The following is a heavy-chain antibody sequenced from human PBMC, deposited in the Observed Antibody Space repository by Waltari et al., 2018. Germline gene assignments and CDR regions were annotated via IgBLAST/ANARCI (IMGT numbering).Heavy chain of an antibody. CDR1: GDSISSGSYY. D-gene: IGHD1-26*01. CDR3: ASRLNSGRDY. Sequence: QLQESGPGLVKPSQTLSLTCTVSGDSISSGSYYWSWIRQPAGKGLEWIGRIYTSGSTNYNPSLKSRVTISVDTSKNQFSLKLSSVTAADTAVYYCASRLNSGRDYWGQGTLVTVSS. J-gene: IGHJ4*02. CDR2: IYTSGST. V-gene: IGHV4-61*02.